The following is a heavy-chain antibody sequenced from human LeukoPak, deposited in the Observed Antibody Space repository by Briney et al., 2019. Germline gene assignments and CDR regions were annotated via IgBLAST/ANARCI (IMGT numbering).Heavy chain of an antibody. CDR3: ARLPYCGGDCYSGTDY. J-gene: IGHJ4*02. D-gene: IGHD2-21*02. CDR2: ISSNGGST. Sequence: GGSLRLSCAASGSTFSSYAMHWVRQAPGKGLEYVPAISSNGGSTYYANSVKGRFTISRDNSKNTLYLQMGSLRAEDMAVYYCARLPYCGGDCYSGTDYWGQGTLVTVSS. V-gene: IGHV3-64*01. CDR1: GSTFSSYA.